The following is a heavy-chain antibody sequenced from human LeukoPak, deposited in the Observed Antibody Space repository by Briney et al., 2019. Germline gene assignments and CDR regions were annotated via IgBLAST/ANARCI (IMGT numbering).Heavy chain of an antibody. J-gene: IGHJ4*02. D-gene: IGHD4-23*01. V-gene: IGHV1-69*05. Sequence: SVKVSCKASGYSFSTHGIRWVRQAPGQGLEWRGGIMPIFGATNYAQKFQGRLTITTDRSTSTAYMELNNLSSEDTALYYCARVATVGSLDNWGQGTLVTVSS. CDR3: ARVATVGSLDN. CDR2: IMPIFGAT. CDR1: GYSFSTHG.